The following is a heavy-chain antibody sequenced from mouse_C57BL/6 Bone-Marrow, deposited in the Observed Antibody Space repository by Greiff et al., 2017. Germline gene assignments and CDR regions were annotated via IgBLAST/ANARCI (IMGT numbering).Heavy chain of an antibody. J-gene: IGHJ1*03. Sequence: EVKLMESGAELVRPGASVKLSCTASGFNIKDDYMHWVKQRPEQGLEWIGWIDPENGDTEYASKFQGKATITADTSSNTAYLQLSSLTSEDTAVYYCTTVHYYGSSHWYFDVWGTGTTVTVSS. CDR1: GFNIKDDY. CDR3: TTVHYYGSSHWYFDV. CDR2: IDPENGDT. V-gene: IGHV14-4*01. D-gene: IGHD1-1*01.